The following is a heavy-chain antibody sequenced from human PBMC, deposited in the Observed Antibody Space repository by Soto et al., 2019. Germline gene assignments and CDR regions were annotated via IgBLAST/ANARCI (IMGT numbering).Heavy chain of an antibody. J-gene: IGHJ6*02. CDR1: GFTFSSYG. D-gene: IGHD6-6*01. CDR3: AKDRRPNYYYGMDV. V-gene: IGHV3-30*18. CDR2: ISYDGSNK. Sequence: QVQLVESGGGVVQPGRSLRLSCAASGFTFSSYGMHWVRQAPGKGLEWVAVISYDGSNKYYADSVKGRFTISRDNSKNTLHLQMNSLRAEDTAVYYCAKDRRPNYYYGMDVWGQGTTVTVSS.